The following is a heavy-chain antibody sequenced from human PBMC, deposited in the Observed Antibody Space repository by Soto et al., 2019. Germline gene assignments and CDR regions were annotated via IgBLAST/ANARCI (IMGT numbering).Heavy chain of an antibody. CDR3: ARVKANDYGDYGLED. J-gene: IGHJ4*02. V-gene: IGHV3-53*04. Sequence: GGSLRLSCAASGFTVSSNYMSWVRQAPGKGLEWVSVIYSGGSTYYADSVKGRFTISRHNSKNTLYLQMNSLRAEDTAVYYCARVKANDYGDYGLEDWGQGTLVTVSS. D-gene: IGHD4-17*01. CDR1: GFTVSSNY. CDR2: IYSGGST.